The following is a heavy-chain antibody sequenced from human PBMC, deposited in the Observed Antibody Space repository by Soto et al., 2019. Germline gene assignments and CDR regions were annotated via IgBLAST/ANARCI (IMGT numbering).Heavy chain of an antibody. D-gene: IGHD2-8*01. CDR3: ARACTGELPDV. CDR2: ISYDGSNK. J-gene: IGHJ6*02. Sequence: GRSLRLSCAASGFTFSSYAMHWVRQAPGKGLEWVSVISYDGSNKYYADSVKGRFTISRDNSKNTLYLQMNSLRAEDTAVYYGARACTGELPDVWGQGTTVTVSS. V-gene: IGHV3-30-3*01. CDR1: GFTFSSYA.